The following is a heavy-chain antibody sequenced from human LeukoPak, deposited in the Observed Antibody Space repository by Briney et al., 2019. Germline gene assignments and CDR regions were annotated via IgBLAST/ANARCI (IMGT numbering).Heavy chain of an antibody. J-gene: IGHJ1*01. V-gene: IGHV1-46*01. Sequence: GASVKVSCKASGYTFTTYYMHWVRQAPGQGPEWMGIINPSGGTTSYTQNFQGRVTMTRDTSTSTVYMELSSLTSEDTAVYYCARAGVYRDPLVSWGQGTLVTVAS. CDR1: GYTFTTYY. D-gene: IGHD2-8*01. CDR3: ARAGVYRDPLVS. CDR2: INPSGGTT.